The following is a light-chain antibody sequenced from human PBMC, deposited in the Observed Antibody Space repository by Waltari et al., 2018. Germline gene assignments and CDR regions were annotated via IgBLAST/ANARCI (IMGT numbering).Light chain of an antibody. J-gene: IGKJ2*03. CDR3: QQLNSYPPYS. CDR1: QGIRNY. V-gene: IGKV1-9*01. Sequence: DIQLTQSPSFLSASVGDRVTITCRASQGIRNYLAWYQQKPAKAPKLLIYAASTLQSGVPSRFSGSGSGTEFTLTISSLQPEDFATYYCQQLNSYPPYSFGQGTKLGIK. CDR2: AAS.